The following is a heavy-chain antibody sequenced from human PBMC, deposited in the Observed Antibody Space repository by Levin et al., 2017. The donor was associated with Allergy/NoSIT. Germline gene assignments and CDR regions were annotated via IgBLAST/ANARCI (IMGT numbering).Heavy chain of an antibody. V-gene: IGHV3-23*01. CDR1: GFTFSSYA. CDR2: ISGSGGST. J-gene: IGHJ4*02. D-gene: IGHD3-10*01. CDR3: AKDEDYYGSGSYSCPDY. Sequence: GESLKISCAASGFTFSSYAMSWVRQAPGKGLEWVSAISGSGGSTYYADSVKGRFTISRDNSKNTLYLQMNSLRAEDTAVYYCAKDEDYYGSGSYSCPDYWGQGTLVTVSS.